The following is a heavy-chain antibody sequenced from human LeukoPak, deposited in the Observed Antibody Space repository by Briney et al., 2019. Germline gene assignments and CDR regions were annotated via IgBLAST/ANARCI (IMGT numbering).Heavy chain of an antibody. CDR3: ARDSSEFRSLIPH. Sequence: ASVKVSCKASGGTFNSYAITWVRQAPGQGLEWMGGITPMFGTAKYAQRFQGRVTITADESTSTAYMELSSLRSEDTAVYYCARDSSEFRSLIPHWGQGTLVTVSS. CDR2: ITPMFGTA. V-gene: IGHV1-69*01. J-gene: IGHJ1*01. D-gene: IGHD2-21*01. CDR1: GGTFNSYA.